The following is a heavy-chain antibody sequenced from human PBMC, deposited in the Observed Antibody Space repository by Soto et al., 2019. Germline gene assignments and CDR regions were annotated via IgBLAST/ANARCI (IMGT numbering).Heavy chain of an antibody. Sequence: ASVKVSCKASGYSFTEYYMHLVRQAPGQGLEWMGIINPSDGSTNYAQKFQGRVTITRDTSTSTVYMDLSSLRSEDTAVYYCASRYCTTSDCPGFDYWGQGTLVTVSS. CDR1: GYSFTEYY. J-gene: IGHJ4*02. CDR2: INPSDGST. D-gene: IGHD2-8*01. CDR3: ASRYCTTSDCPGFDY. V-gene: IGHV1-46*01.